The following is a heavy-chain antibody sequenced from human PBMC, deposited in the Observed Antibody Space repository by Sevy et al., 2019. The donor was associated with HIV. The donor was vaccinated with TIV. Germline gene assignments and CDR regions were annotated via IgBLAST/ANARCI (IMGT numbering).Heavy chain of an antibody. Sequence: GGSLRLSCVASGFPFSRCGMHWVRQSPGKGLQWVAIISEDGTDTQYADSVKGRFTISRDNSKDTVYLQMSSLRLEDTAVYYCANSPGRYVCSSWLYYYYALDVWGQGTTVTVSS. CDR1: GFPFSRCG. J-gene: IGHJ6*02. CDR3: ANSPGRYVCSSWLYYYYALDV. V-gene: IGHV3-30*18. CDR2: ISEDGTDT. D-gene: IGHD6-13*01.